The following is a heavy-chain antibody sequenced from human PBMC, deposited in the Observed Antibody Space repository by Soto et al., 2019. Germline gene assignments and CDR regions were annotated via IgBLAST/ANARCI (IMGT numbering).Heavy chain of an antibody. V-gene: IGHV3-30-3*01. J-gene: IGHJ4*02. CDR2: ISYDGSNK. Sequence: GESLKISCAASGFTFSSYAMHWVRQAPGKGLEWVAVISYDGSNKYYADSVKGRFTISRDNSKNTLYLQMNSLRAEDTAVYYCARGLQTGYYPFDYWGQGTLVTVSS. CDR3: ARGLQTGYYPFDY. CDR1: GFTFSSYA. D-gene: IGHD3-9*01.